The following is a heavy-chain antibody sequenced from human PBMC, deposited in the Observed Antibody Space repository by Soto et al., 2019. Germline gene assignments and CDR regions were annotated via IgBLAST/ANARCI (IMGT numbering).Heavy chain of an antibody. Sequence: QVQLQESGPGLVKPSGTLSLTCAVSGGSITSNAWWSWVRQPPGKGLEWIGERYHSGSTNYNPSLKTRVAISVDESKNQSSLRLSSVTAAYTAIYYCARGIFTHYHGMDVWGQGTTVTVSS. D-gene: IGHD2-15*01. CDR1: GGSITSNAW. CDR2: RYHSGST. CDR3: ARGIFTHYHGMDV. V-gene: IGHV4-4*02. J-gene: IGHJ6*02.